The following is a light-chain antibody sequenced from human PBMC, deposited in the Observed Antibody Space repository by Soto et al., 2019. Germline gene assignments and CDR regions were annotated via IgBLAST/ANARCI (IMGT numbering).Light chain of an antibody. V-gene: IGKV3-20*01. CDR2: GAS. CDR3: QQYGSSPFT. Sequence: EIVLTQSPGTLSLSPGERATLSCRASQSVTNNYLAWYQQKPGQAPRLLMYGASNRATGVPDRFSGSGSGTDFPLTISRLDPEDFAVYFCQQYGSSPFTFGPGTKVDIK. CDR1: QSVTNNY. J-gene: IGKJ3*01.